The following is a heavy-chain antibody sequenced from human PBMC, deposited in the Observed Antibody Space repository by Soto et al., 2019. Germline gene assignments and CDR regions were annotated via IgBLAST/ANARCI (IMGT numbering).Heavy chain of an antibody. CDR3: ARVEVLRYFDWGYYFDY. V-gene: IGHV4-59*01. J-gene: IGHJ4*02. D-gene: IGHD3-9*01. Sequence: SETLSLTCTVSGGSISSYYWSWIRQPPGKGLEWIGYIYYSGSTNYNPSLKSRVTISVDTSKNQFSLKLSSVTAADTAVYYCARVEVLRYFDWGYYFDYWGQGTLVTVSS. CDR1: GGSISSYY. CDR2: IYYSGST.